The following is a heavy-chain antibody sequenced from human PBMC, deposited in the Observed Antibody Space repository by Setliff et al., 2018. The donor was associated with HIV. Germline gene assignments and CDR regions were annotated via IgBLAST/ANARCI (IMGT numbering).Heavy chain of an antibody. CDR3: ARGDGYRANDAYYDTGMDV. V-gene: IGHV1-46*01. Sequence: EASVKVSCKASGYIFTGYYMHWVRQAPGQGLEWMGVINPSGGSTSYAQRFQGRVTMTRDTSTSTVYMELRSLSSEDTAVYYCARGDGYRANDAYYDTGMDVWGQGITVTVSS. CDR1: GYIFTGYY. J-gene: IGHJ6*02. CDR2: INPSGGST. D-gene: IGHD5-12*01.